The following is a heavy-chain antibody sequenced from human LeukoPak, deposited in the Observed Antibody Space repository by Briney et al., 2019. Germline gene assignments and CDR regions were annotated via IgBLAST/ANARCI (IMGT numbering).Heavy chain of an antibody. D-gene: IGHD6-25*01. V-gene: IGHV4-31*03. CDR1: GGSISSGGYY. J-gene: IGHJ6*03. CDR2: IYYSGST. CDR3: ARDRAARYYYYMDV. Sequence: SQTLSLTCTVSGGSISSGGYYWSWIRQHPEKGLEWIGYIYYSGSTYYNPSLKSRVTISVDTSKNQFSLKLSSVTAADTAVYYCARDRAARYYYYMDVWGKGTTVTVSS.